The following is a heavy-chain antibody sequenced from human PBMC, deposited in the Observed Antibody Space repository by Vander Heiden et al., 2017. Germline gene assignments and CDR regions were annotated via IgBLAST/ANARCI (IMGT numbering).Heavy chain of an antibody. J-gene: IGHJ1*01. Sequence: QVQLVQSGAEVKKPGASVKVSCKASGYTFTSYYMHWVRQAPVQGLEWMGIINPSGGSTSYAQKFQGRVTMTRDTSTSTVYMELSSLRSEDTAVYYCARDESHLAEYFQHWGQGTLVTVSS. CDR2: INPSGGST. V-gene: IGHV1-46*01. CDR3: ARDESHLAEYFQH. CDR1: GYTFTSYY.